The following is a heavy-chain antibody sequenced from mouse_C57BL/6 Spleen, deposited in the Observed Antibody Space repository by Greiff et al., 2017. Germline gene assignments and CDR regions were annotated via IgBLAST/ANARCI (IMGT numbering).Heavy chain of an antibody. J-gene: IGHJ2*01. D-gene: IGHD2-1*01. CDR2: IYPGDGDT. Sequence: VQLQQSGAELVKPGASVKISCKASGYAFSSYWMNWVKQRPGKGLEWIGQIYPGDGDTNYNGKFKGKATLTADKSSSTAYMQLSSLTSEDSAVYVCERDYGNYGRCDYWGQGTTLTGSS. CDR3: ERDYGNYGRCDY. V-gene: IGHV1-80*01. CDR1: GYAFSSYW.